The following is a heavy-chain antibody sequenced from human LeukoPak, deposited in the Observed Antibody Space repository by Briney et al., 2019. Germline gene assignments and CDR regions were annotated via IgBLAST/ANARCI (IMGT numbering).Heavy chain of an antibody. J-gene: IGHJ1*01. Sequence: GGSLRLSCAASGFTFSSYGMHRVRQAPGKGLEWVANIKEDGSEKHYVDSVKGRFTISRDNAKNSLYLQMNSLRAEDTAVYYCASKEPGGQGTLVTVSS. CDR1: GFTFSSYG. D-gene: IGHD1-26*01. CDR2: IKEDGSEK. CDR3: ASKEP. V-gene: IGHV3-7*01.